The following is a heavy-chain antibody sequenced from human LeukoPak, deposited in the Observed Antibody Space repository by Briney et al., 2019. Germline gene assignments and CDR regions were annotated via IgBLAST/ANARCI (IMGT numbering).Heavy chain of an antibody. J-gene: IGHJ3*02. V-gene: IGHV1-69*04. CDR1: GGTFSSYA. Sequence: SVKVSCKASGGTFSSYAISWVRQAPGQGLEWMGRIIPILGIANYAQKFQGRVTITADKSTSTAYMELSSLRSEDTAVYYCARGLRDGYIEDAFDIWGQGTMVTVSS. CDR3: ARGLRDGYIEDAFDI. CDR2: IIPILGIA. D-gene: IGHD5-24*01.